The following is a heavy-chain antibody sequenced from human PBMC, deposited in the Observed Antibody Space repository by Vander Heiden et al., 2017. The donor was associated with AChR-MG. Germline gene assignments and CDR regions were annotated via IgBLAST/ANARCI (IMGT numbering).Heavy chain of an antibody. V-gene: IGHV3-30*18. CDR1: GFPFNNYG. D-gene: IGHD2-8*02. CDR3: AKDWSPFDY. Sequence: QVQLVESGGGVVQPGRSLRLSCAACGFPFNNYGMHWVRQAPGKGLEWVAIVSSDGSNKYYGDSVRGRFTISRDNSKNTLYLQMNSLRPEDTAVYYCAKDWSPFDYWGQGTLVTVSS. CDR2: VSSDGSNK. J-gene: IGHJ4*02.